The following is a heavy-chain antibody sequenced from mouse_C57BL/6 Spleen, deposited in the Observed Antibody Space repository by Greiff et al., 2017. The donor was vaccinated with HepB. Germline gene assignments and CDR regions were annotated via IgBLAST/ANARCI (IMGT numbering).Heavy chain of an antibody. D-gene: IGHD6-5*01. CDR1: GYSITSGYY. CDR3: ARGYAPFAY. Sequence: VQLKESGPGLVKPSQSLSLTCSVTGYSITSGYYWNWIRQFPGNKLEWMGYISYDGSNNYNPSLKNRISITRDTSKNQFFLKLNSVTTEDTATYYCARGYAPFAYWGQGTLVTVSA. J-gene: IGHJ3*01. V-gene: IGHV3-6*01. CDR2: ISYDGSN.